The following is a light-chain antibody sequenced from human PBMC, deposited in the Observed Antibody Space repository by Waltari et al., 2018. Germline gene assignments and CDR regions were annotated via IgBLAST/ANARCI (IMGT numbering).Light chain of an antibody. CDR2: EVT. Sequence: QSALTQPTSVSGSLGQSITISCTGTSSNVGHYNYVSWYQHHPDNAPKLIIYEVTNRPSGVSTRFSVSKSGNTASLTISGLQAEDEAFYYCSSYTISSAIFIFGGGTKVTV. V-gene: IGLV2-14*01. CDR1: SSNVGHYNY. J-gene: IGLJ2*01. CDR3: SSYTISSAIFI.